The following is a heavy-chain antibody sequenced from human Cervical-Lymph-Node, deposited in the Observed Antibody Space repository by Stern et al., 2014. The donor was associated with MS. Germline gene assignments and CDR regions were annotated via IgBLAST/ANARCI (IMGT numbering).Heavy chain of an antibody. CDR1: GDSVTGATSY. Sequence: QVQLQESGPGLVKPSETLPLTCTVTGDSVTGATSYWSWIRQTPGKGLEWIGYIYHSGVTHYSPSLNSRVSMSVDTSKNHFSLKLSSVTAADTAVYYCARGLALFDFWGQGTLVTVSS. CDR3: ARGLALFDF. J-gene: IGHJ4*02. V-gene: IGHV4-61*03. CDR2: IYHSGVT.